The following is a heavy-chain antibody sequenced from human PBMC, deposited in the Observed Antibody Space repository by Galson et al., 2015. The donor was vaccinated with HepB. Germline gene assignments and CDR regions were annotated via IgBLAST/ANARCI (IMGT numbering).Heavy chain of an antibody. V-gene: IGHV3-23*01. CDR3: AKDPQKTPDCSSTNCYPDY. D-gene: IGHD2-2*01. J-gene: IGHJ4*02. CDR1: GFTFSSYT. Sequence: SLRLSCAASGFTFSSYTMSWVRQAPGKGLEWVSVISGSGGNTYYADSVKGRFTISRDNSKNRLYLQMESLRAEDTAVYYCAKDPQKTPDCSSTNCYPDYWGQGTLVSVSP. CDR2: ISGSGGNT.